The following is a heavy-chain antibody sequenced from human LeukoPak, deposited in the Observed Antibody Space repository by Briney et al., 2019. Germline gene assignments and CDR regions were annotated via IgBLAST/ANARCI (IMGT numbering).Heavy chain of an antibody. CDR2: INHSGST. J-gene: IGHJ3*02. D-gene: IGHD2-2*01. Sequence: SETLSLTCAVYGGSFSGYYWSWIRQPPGKGLEWIGEINHSGSTNYNPSLKSRVTISVDTSKNQFSLKLSSVTAADTAVYYCARVYCSSTSCYVGDAFDIWGQETMVTVSS. CDR3: ARVYCSSTSCYVGDAFDI. CDR1: GGSFSGYY. V-gene: IGHV4-34*01.